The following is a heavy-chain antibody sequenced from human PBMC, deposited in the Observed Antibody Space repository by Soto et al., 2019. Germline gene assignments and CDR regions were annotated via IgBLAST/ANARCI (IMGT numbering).Heavy chain of an antibody. D-gene: IGHD1-26*01. V-gene: IGHV4-59*08. J-gene: IGHJ4*02. Sequence: SETLSLTCTVSGGSISSYYWRWIRQPPGKGLEWIGYIYYTGSANYNPSLKSRVTISVDTSKNQFSLKLSSVTAADTAVYYCARHRSYSGNYYDFDYWGQGTLVTVSS. CDR2: IYYTGSA. CDR1: GGSISSYY. CDR3: ARHRSYSGNYYDFDY.